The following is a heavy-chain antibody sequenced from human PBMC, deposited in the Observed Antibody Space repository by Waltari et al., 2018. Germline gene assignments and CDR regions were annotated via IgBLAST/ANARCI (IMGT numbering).Heavy chain of an antibody. D-gene: IGHD6-6*01. CDR1: GFTFSSYV. Sequence: QVQLVESGGGVVQPGRSLRLSCAASGFTFSSYVMHWVRQAPGKGLEWVAVIWYDGSNKYYADSVKGRFTISRDNSKNTLYLQMNSLRAEDTAVYYCAREPIEYSSSSGPPDYYYYYGMDVWGQGTTVTVSS. V-gene: IGHV3-33*01. CDR2: IWYDGSNK. CDR3: AREPIEYSSSSGPPDYYYYYGMDV. J-gene: IGHJ6*02.